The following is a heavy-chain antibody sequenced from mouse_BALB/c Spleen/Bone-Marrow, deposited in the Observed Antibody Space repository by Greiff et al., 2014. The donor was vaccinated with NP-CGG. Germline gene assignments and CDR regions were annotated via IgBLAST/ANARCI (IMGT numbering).Heavy chain of an antibody. CDR3: ARDRGFDY. Sequence: EVQLQQSGPGLVKPSQSLSLTCSVTGYSITSGYYWSWLRQFPGNKLEWMGYITYDGSNNYNPSLKNRISITRDTSKNQFFLKLNAVTTEDTATYYCARDRGFDYWGQGTTLTVPS. CDR1: GYSITSGYY. V-gene: IGHV3-6*01. CDR2: ITYDGSN. J-gene: IGHJ2*01.